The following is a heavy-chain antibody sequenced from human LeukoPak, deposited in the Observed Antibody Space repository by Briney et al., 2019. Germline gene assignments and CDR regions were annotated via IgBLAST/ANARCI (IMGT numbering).Heavy chain of an antibody. D-gene: IGHD5-18*01. Sequence: PSETLSLSCSVSGDSISSSSYYWGWIRQPPGKGLEWIGTMFYSGSTDYNPSLKSRVTISVDTSKNQFSLKLSSVTAADTAVYYCARLWGYSYGYLDYWGQGTLVTVSS. J-gene: IGHJ4*02. V-gene: IGHV4-39*01. CDR2: MFYSGST. CDR3: ARLWGYSYGYLDY. CDR1: GDSISSSSYY.